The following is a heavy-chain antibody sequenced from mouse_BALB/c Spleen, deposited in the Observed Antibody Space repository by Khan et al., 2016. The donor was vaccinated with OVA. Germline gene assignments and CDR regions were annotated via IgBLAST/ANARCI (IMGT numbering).Heavy chain of an antibody. Sequence: QVQLQQSGAELVRPGVSVTISCKASGYTFTDYAMHWVKQRHAKSLEWIGVISTNYGDADYNQKFQGQTSMTVDRSSSTVYKEIARLTSEASANYYCVRGEKFAYWGQGTLVTVSA. CDR2: ISTNYGDA. CDR1: GYTFTDYA. J-gene: IGHJ3*01. V-gene: IGHV1S137*01. D-gene: IGHD2-13*01. CDR3: VRGEKFAY.